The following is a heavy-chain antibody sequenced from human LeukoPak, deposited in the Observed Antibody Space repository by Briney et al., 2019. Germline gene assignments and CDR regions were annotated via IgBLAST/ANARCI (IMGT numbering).Heavy chain of an antibody. D-gene: IGHD6-13*01. J-gene: IGHJ4*02. CDR3: ARQKRYSSSWGIDY. CDR1: GGSTGSRNYY. V-gene: IGHV4-39*01. Sequence: SETLSLTCTVSGGSTGSRNYYWAWIRQPPGKELEWIGSIYQSGRTYYNPSLKSRVSISVDTSKNRFSLNLNSVIAADTAVYYCARQKRYSSSWGIDYWGQGTLVTVSS. CDR2: IYQSGRT.